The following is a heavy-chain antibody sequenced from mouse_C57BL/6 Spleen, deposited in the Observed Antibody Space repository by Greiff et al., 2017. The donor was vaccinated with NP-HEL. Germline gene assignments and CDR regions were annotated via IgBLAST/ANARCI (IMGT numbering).Heavy chain of an antibody. J-gene: IGHJ1*03. V-gene: IGHV1-47*01. Sequence: QVQLKESGAELVKPGASVKMSCKASGYTFTTYPIEWMKQNHGKSLEWIGNFHPYNDDTKYNEKFKGKATLTVEKSSSTVYLELSRLTSDDSAVYYCARGITTVDYWYFDVWGTGTTVTVSS. D-gene: IGHD1-1*01. CDR2: FHPYNDDT. CDR3: ARGITTVDYWYFDV. CDR1: GYTFTTYP.